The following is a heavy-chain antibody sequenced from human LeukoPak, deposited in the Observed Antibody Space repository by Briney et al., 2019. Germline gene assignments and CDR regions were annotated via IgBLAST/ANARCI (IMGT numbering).Heavy chain of an antibody. CDR2: ISYDGSNK. D-gene: IGHD3-10*01. CDR1: GFTFSSYA. Sequence: QTGGSLRLSCAASGFTFSSYAMHWVRQAPGKGLEWVAVISYDGSNKYYADSVKGRFTISRDNSKNTLYLQMNSLRAEDTAVYYCARSQAGYFDYWGQGTLVTVSS. CDR3: ARSQAGYFDY. J-gene: IGHJ4*02. V-gene: IGHV3-30-3*01.